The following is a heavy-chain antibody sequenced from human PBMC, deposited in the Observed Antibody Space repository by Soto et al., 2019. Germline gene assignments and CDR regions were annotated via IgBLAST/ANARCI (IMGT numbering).Heavy chain of an antibody. V-gene: IGHV1-2*02. D-gene: IGHD6-19*01. J-gene: IGHJ6*02. CDR2: INPNNGDT. CDR1: GSTFTGSY. Sequence: GASVKVSCKASGSTFTGSYIYWLRQAPGQRLEWMGWINPNNGDTNYAQKFQGRVTMTRDSSIGTAYLELSRLTSEDTAVSFCSGLDGHNDSRGSSRNWGQGTRVTVSS. CDR3: SGLDGHNDSRGSSRN.